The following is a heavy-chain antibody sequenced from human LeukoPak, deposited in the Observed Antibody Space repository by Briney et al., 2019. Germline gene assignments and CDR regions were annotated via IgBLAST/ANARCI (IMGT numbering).Heavy chain of an antibody. CDR2: MWYDGSNK. J-gene: IGHJ4*02. D-gene: IGHD2-15*01. V-gene: IGHV3-33*07. Sequence: GGSLRLSCAASGFTFSSYGMYWVRQAPGKGLEWVAVMWYDGSNKYYADSVKGRFTISRDNSKNTLYLQMNSLRAEDTAVYYCVRELEGGLGDYWGQGTLVTVSS. CDR1: GFTFSSYG. CDR3: VRELEGGLGDY.